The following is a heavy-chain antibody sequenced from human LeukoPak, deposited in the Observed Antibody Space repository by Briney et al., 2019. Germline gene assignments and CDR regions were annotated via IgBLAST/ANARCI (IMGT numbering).Heavy chain of an antibody. CDR3: ARTGATYYSGSGSYSLDS. CDR1: GGSLSTYY. J-gene: IGHJ4*02. D-gene: IGHD3-10*01. Sequence: SETLSLTCTVSGGSLSTYYWSWIRQPPGKGLEWIGYISYSGSTNYNPSLKSRVTISVDTSKDQFYLNLNSVTAADTAVYYCARTGATYYSGSGSYSLDSWGQGTLVTVSS. CDR2: ISYSGST. V-gene: IGHV4-59*01.